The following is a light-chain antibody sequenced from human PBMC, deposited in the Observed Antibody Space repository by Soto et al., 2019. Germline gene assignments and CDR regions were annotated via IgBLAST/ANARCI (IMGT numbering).Light chain of an antibody. Sequence: QSVLTHPASVSGSPGQSITISCTGTSSDVGGYNYVSWYQQHPGKAPKLMIYDVSYRPSGVSNRFSSSKSGNTASLTISGLQAEDEADYYCSSYTSSSTVIFGGGTKLTVL. V-gene: IGLV2-14*01. CDR2: DVS. CDR1: SSDVGGYNY. J-gene: IGLJ2*01. CDR3: SSYTSSSTVI.